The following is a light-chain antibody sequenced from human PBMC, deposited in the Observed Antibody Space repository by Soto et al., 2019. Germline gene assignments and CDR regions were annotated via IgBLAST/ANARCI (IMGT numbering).Light chain of an antibody. Sequence: QSVLTQPPSVSAAPGRKVTIFCYGSSSNIGSNYVSWYQQLPGTAPKLLIYDNNKRPSGIPDRFSGSKSGTSATLGITGLQTGDEADYYCGTWDSSLSAGVFGGGTKLTVL. CDR1: SSNIGSNY. CDR3: GTWDSSLSAGV. V-gene: IGLV1-51*01. J-gene: IGLJ2*01. CDR2: DNN.